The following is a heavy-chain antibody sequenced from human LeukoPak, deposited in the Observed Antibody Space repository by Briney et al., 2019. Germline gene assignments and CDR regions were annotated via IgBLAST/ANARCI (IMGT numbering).Heavy chain of an antibody. CDR1: GFTFSRYW. J-gene: IGHJ4*02. CDR2: INSDGSTT. CDR3: AKDLAAAGSYYFDY. D-gene: IGHD6-13*01. V-gene: IGHV3-74*01. Sequence: PGGSLRLSCAASGFTFSRYWMHWVRQAPGKGLVWVSRINSDGSTTSYADSVKGRFTISRDNSKNTLYLQMNSLRAEDTAVYYCAKDLAAAGSYYFDYWGQGTLVTVSS.